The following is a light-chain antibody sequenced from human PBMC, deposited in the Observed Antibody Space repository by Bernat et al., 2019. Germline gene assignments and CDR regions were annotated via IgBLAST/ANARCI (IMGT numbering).Light chain of an antibody. Sequence: DIQLTQSPSFLSASVGDRVTITCRASQVIGTYVAWYQQKPGKAPNLLIYGASTLQYGVPSRFSGSGIGTEFTLTISSLRPEDSASYYCQQLNSFPITFGQGTRLEIK. CDR3: QQLNSFPIT. CDR2: GAS. J-gene: IGKJ5*01. CDR1: QVIGTY. V-gene: IGKV1-9*01.